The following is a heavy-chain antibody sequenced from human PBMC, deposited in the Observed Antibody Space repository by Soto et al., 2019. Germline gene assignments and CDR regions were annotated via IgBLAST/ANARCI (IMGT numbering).Heavy chain of an antibody. Sequence: PGGSLRLSCAASGFTFSNAWMNWVRQPPGKGLEWVGRIKSKTDGETTNYAAPVKGRFTISRDDSENTLYLQMNSLKTEDTAVYYCTTNVGQSRLWFGSWGQRPLVTVSS. CDR2: IKSKTDGETT. J-gene: IGHJ5*02. CDR1: GFTFSNAW. V-gene: IGHV3-15*01. D-gene: IGHD2-21*01. CDR3: TTNVGQSRLWFGS.